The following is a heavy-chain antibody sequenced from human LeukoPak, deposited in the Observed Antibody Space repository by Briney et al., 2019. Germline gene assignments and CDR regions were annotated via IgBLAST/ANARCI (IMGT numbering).Heavy chain of an antibody. J-gene: IGHJ4*02. V-gene: IGHV3-48*03. Sequence: GGSLRLSCAASGFTFSSYEMNWVCQAPGKGLEWVSYISSSGSIIYYADSVKGRFTISRDNAKNSLYLQMNSLRAEDTAVYYCARVSSGSSSDHLGYWGQGTLVTVSS. CDR3: ARVSSGSSSDHLGY. CDR1: GFTFSSYE. CDR2: ISSSGSII. D-gene: IGHD6-6*01.